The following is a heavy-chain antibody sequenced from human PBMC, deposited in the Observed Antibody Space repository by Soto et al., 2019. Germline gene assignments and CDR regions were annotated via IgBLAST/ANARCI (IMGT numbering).Heavy chain of an antibody. V-gene: IGHV4-59*01. Sequence: SETLSLTCTVSGGSISSYYWSWIRQPPGKGLEWIGYIYYSGSTNYNPSLKSRVTISVDTSKNQFSLKLSSVTAADTAVYYCARGNGDYFDYWGQGPLVTVSS. CDR2: IYYSGST. J-gene: IGHJ4*02. CDR3: ARGNGDYFDY. D-gene: IGHD1-1*01. CDR1: GGSISSYY.